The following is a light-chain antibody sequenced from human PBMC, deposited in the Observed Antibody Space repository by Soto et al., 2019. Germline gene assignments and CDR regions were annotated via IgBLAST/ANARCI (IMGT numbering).Light chain of an antibody. V-gene: IGKV3-15*01. CDR2: NVS. Sequence: IVMTQSPATLSVSPGERATLSCTASQSVSTNLAWYQQTPGQAPRVLIYNVSTRATAIPARFSGSGSGTEFTLTISALQSEDFGVYYCQHYSHWPPRTFGQGTKVEIK. CDR3: QHYSHWPPRT. CDR1: QSVSTN. J-gene: IGKJ1*01.